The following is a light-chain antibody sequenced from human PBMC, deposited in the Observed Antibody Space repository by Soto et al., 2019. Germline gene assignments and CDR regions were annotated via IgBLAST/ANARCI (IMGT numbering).Light chain of an antibody. CDR3: QLSYSNIPLT. CDR1: QSISSY. Sequence: DIQMTQSPSSLSASVGDRVTITCRASQSISSYLNWYQQKPGKAPKLLIYAASSFQSGVPARFSGSGSVPDLSVSISSLQLDDFATCYCQLSYSNIPLTFGGGTKVEIK. CDR2: AAS. J-gene: IGKJ4*01. V-gene: IGKV1-39*01.